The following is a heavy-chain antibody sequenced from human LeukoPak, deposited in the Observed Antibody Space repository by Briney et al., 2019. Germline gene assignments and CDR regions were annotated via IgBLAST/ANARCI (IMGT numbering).Heavy chain of an antibody. CDR2: TYYRSKWYN. Sequence: SQTLSLTCAVYAFSVYNNSAAWQWIRQSPSRGLEWLGRTYYRSKWYNDSALSVKSRIIINPDTSKNQFSLQLNSVTPEDMSVYYCARDRGRFIDLCGRGTLVTVSS. J-gene: IGHJ2*01. V-gene: IGHV6-1*01. CDR3: ARDRGRFIDL. CDR1: AFSVYNNSAA. D-gene: IGHD1-26*01.